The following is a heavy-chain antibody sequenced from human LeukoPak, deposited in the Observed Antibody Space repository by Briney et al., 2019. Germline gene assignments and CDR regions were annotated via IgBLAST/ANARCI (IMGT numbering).Heavy chain of an antibody. Sequence: SETLSLTCTVSGGSINRHYWSWIRQTPGKGLEWIGYISYRGSTNYNPSLKSRVTISVDPSNNQFSLGLSSVTAADTAVHYCATNAGPAALDAIDIWGQGTRVTVSS. D-gene: IGHD2-2*01. CDR3: ATNAGPAALDAIDI. V-gene: IGHV4-59*08. CDR1: GGSINRHY. CDR2: ISYRGST. J-gene: IGHJ3*02.